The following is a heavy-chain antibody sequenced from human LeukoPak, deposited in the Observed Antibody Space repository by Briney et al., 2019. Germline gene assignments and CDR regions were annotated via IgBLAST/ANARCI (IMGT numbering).Heavy chain of an antibody. Sequence: GGSLRLSCAVSGFTLSNFWMAWVRQAPGKGLEWVANIKQDGSEKYYADSVKGRFTISRDNAKNSLYLQMNTLRVEDTAVYYCAKEYYYGSVAYDAFDIWGQGTMVTVSS. J-gene: IGHJ3*02. D-gene: IGHD3-10*01. CDR3: AKEYYYGSVAYDAFDI. CDR1: GFTLSNFW. CDR2: IKQDGSEK. V-gene: IGHV3-7*01.